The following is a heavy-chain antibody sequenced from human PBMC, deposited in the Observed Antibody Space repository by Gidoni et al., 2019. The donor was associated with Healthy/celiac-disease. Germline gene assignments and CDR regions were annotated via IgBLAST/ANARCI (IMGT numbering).Heavy chain of an antibody. V-gene: IGHV4-31*03. CDR2: IYYSGST. D-gene: IGHD3-3*01. J-gene: IGHJ5*02. CDR3: ALEKRFLEWSIKRVWFDP. CDR1: GGSISSGGYY. Sequence: QVQLQESGPGLVKPSQTLSLTCTVSGGSISSGGYYWSWIRQHPGKGLEWIGYIYYSGSTYYNPSLKSRVTISVDTSKNQFSLKLSSVTAADTAVYYCALEKRFLEWSIKRVWFDPWGQGTLVTVSS.